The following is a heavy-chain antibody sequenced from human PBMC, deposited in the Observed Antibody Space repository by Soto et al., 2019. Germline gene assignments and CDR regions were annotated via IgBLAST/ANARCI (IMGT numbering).Heavy chain of an antibody. D-gene: IGHD3-10*01. Sequence: SETLSLTCTVSGVSISSGGYYWSWIRQHSGKGLEWIGYISYSGSTNYNPSLKSRVTISVDTSKNQFSLKLSSVTAADTAVYYCARGVRYFDYWGQGTLVTVSS. J-gene: IGHJ4*02. CDR3: ARGVRYFDY. V-gene: IGHV4-61*08. CDR1: GVSISSGGYY. CDR2: ISYSGST.